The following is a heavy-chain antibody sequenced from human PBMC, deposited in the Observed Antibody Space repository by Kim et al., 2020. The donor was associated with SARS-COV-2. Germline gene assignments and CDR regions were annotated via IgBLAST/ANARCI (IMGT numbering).Heavy chain of an antibody. CDR3: AKVTSGSSGWFEYFQH. J-gene: IGHJ1*01. CDR1: GFTFNSYA. D-gene: IGHD6-19*01. V-gene: IGHV3-23*01. Sequence: GGSLRLSCAASGFTFNSYAMSWVRQAPGKGLEWVSGIRDSGGSTKYAESVKGRFSISRDNSKNTLYLQMDSLRVEDTAVYYCAKVTSGSSGWFEYFQHWGQGTLVTVSS. CDR2: IRDSGGST.